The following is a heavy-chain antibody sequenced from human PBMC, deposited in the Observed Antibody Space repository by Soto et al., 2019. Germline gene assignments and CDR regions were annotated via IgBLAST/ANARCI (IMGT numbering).Heavy chain of an antibody. V-gene: IGHV3-20*04. Sequence: EVQLVESGGGVVRPGGSLRLSCAASGFTFDDYGMSWVRQAPGKGLEWVSGINWNGGSTGYADSVKGRFTISRDNAKNSLYLQMNSLRAEDTALYYCARERTYCSGGGCGETNWYFDLWGRGTLVTVSS. CDR1: GFTFDDYG. CDR2: INWNGGST. CDR3: ARERTYCSGGGCGETNWYFDL. J-gene: IGHJ2*01. D-gene: IGHD2-15*01.